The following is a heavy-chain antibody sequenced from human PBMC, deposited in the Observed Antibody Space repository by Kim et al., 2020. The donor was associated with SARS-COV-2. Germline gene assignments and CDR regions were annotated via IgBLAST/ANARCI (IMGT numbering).Heavy chain of an antibody. Sequence: SLILSFASSGFTFSIYDIHWVPQATGKGLELFSTIGTAGDTYYPGSVKGRFTISRENAKNSLYLQMNSLRAGDTAVYYCARALLGGDYDGEYYYGMDVWGQGTTVTVSS. V-gene: IGHV3-13*04. CDR1: GFTFSIYD. CDR3: ARALLGGDYDGEYYYGMDV. CDR2: IGTAGDT. D-gene: IGHD4-17*01. J-gene: IGHJ6*02.